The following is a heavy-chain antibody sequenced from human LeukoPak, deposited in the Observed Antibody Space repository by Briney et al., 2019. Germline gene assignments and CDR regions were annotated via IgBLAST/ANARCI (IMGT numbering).Heavy chain of an antibody. CDR2: INPNSGGT. CDR1: GFTLTGYY. CDR3: AREWMTYYYDSSGYSPCDY. Sequence: ASVKVSCNASGFTLTGYYIHWVRQAPGQGLEWMGWINPNSGGTNYPQKFQGRVTMTRDTSISTAYMELSRLRSDDTAVYYCAREWMTYYYDSSGYSPCDYWGQGTLVTVSS. V-gene: IGHV1-2*02. J-gene: IGHJ4*02. D-gene: IGHD3-22*01.